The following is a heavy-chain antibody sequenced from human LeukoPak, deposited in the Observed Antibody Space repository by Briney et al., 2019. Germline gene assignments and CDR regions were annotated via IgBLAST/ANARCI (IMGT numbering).Heavy chain of an antibody. CDR2: INHSGST. CDR3: ARGGDGYNPFDY. D-gene: IGHD5-24*01. J-gene: IGHJ4*02. V-gene: IGHV4-34*01. CDR1: GGSFSGYY. Sequence: SETLSLTCAVYGGSFSGYYWSWIRQPPGKGLEWIGEINHSGSTNYNPSLKSRVTISVDRSKNQFSLKLSSVTAADTAVYYCARGGDGYNPFDYWGQGTLVTVSS.